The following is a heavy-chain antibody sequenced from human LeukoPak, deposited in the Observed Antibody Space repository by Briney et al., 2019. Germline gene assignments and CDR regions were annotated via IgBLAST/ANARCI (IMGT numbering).Heavy chain of an antibody. Sequence: PSETLSVICTVSGGSISSNYWSWIRQPAGKGLEWIGRIYTSGSTNYNPSLKGRVTMSIDTSKNQFSLKLSSVTAADTAVYYCARGRVSSWYYFDYWGQGTLVTVSS. CDR2: IYTSGST. D-gene: IGHD6-13*01. CDR3: ARGRVSSWYYFDY. CDR1: GGSISSNY. V-gene: IGHV4-4*07. J-gene: IGHJ4*02.